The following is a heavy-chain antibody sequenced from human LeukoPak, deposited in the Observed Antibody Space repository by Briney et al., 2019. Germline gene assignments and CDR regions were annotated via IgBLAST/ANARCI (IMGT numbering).Heavy chain of an antibody. V-gene: IGHV3-23*01. D-gene: IGHD2-2*01. Sequence: ASVKVSCKASGGTFSSYAISWVRQAPGKGLEWVSAISGSGGSTYYADSVKGRFTISRDNSKNTLYLQMNSLRAEDTAVYYCAKDIPCSSTSCSTRYYYYYMDVWGKGTTVTVSS. CDR3: AKDIPCSSTSCSTRYYYYYMDV. CDR2: ISGSGGST. CDR1: GGTFSSYA. J-gene: IGHJ6*03.